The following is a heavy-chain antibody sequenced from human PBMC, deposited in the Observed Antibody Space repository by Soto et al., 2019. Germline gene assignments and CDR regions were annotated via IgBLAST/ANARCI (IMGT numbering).Heavy chain of an antibody. V-gene: IGHV3-21*01. D-gene: IGHD6-19*01. CDR3: GAVAGTGG. CDR1: GFTFSSYT. J-gene: IGHJ4*02. Sequence: EVQLVESGGGLVKPGGSLRLSCAASGFTFSSYTMYWVRQAPGKGLEWVSSITRSSSYIYYADSVKGRFTISRDDAQNSLYRQMNGLRAEDTAVNYCGAVAGTGGRGQGDLVTVSS. CDR2: ITRSSSYI.